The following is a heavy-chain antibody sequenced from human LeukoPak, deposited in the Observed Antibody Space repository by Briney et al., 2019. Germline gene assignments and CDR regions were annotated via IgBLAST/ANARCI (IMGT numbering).Heavy chain of an antibody. D-gene: IGHD3-10*01. Sequence: GGSLRLSCAASGFTFSDYPMSWVRQAPGKGLEWVSAISRLAGSTAYADSVNGRFTISRDNSQNTLFLQMNSLRVDDTAMYYCAKDVRDYYGTGTLNFDSWGQGTLVSVSS. CDR1: GFTFSDYP. V-gene: IGHV3-23*01. CDR3: AKDVRDYYGTGTLNFDS. J-gene: IGHJ4*02. CDR2: ISRLAGST.